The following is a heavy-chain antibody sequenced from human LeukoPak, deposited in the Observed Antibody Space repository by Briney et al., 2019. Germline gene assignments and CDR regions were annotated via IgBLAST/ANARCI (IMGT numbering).Heavy chain of an antibody. D-gene: IGHD2-2*01. CDR2: IYDSWST. CDR1: GGSISSYY. J-gene: IGHJ4*02. Sequence: SETLSLTCTVSGGSISSYYGSWIGQPPGKGLEGIGYIYDSWSTNYSPSLKSRVTMSVDPSKNQFSLQLSSVTAEDTAVYYCARLGYCSSTSCPGYFDYWGQGTLVTVSS. V-gene: IGHV4-59*01. CDR3: ARLGYCSSTSCPGYFDY.